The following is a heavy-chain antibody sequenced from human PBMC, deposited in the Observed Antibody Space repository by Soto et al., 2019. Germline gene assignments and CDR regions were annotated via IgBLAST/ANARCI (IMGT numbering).Heavy chain of an antibody. V-gene: IGHV1-69*13. CDR2: IIPIFGTA. Sequence: SVKVSCKASGGTFSSYAISWVRQAPGQGLEWVGGIIPIFGTANYAQKFQGRVTITADESTSTAYMELSSLRSEDTAVYYCARDRDEKQQLVPYYFDYWGQGTLVTVSS. CDR3: ARDRDEKQQLVPYYFDY. J-gene: IGHJ4*02. CDR1: GGTFSSYA. D-gene: IGHD6-13*01.